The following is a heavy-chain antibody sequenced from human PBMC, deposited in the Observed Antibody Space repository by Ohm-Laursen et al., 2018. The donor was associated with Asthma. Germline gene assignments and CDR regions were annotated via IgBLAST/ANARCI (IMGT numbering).Heavy chain of an antibody. J-gene: IGHJ4*02. CDR1: GFTFSSYG. V-gene: IGHV3-30*18. D-gene: IGHD1-26*01. Sequence: SLRLSCSASGFTFSSYGMHWVRQAPGKGLERVAIISYDGSNKDYADSVKGRFTISRDNSKITVYVQMNSLRAEDTAVYYCAKEKGGSFDYWGQGTLVTVSS. CDR2: ISYDGSNK. CDR3: AKEKGGSFDY.